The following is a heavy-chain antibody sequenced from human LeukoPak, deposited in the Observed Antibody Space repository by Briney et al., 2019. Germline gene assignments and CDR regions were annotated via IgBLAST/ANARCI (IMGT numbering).Heavy chain of an antibody. CDR3: AKEAPVLLWFGELLSPNWFDP. CDR2: ISGSGGST. D-gene: IGHD3-10*01. J-gene: IGHJ5*02. Sequence: GALRLSCAASGFTFSDYYMSWIRQAPGKGLEWVSAISGSGGSTYYADSVKGRFTISRDNSKNTLYLQMNSLRAEDTAVYYCAKEAPVLLWFGELLSPNWFDPWGQGTLVTVSS. V-gene: IGHV3-23*01. CDR1: GFTFSDYY.